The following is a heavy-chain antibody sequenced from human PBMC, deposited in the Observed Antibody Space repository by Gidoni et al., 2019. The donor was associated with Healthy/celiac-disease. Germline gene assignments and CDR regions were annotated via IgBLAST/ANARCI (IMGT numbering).Heavy chain of an antibody. V-gene: IGHV1-69*01. Sequence: QVQLVQSGAEVKKPGSSVKVSCKASGGTFSSYAISWVPPAPGQGLEWMGGIIPIFGTANYAQKFQGRVTITADESTSTAYMELSSLRSEDTAVYYCARVPAGSDYVWGSYRQTYYYYYMDVWGKGTTVTVSS. D-gene: IGHD3-16*02. CDR3: ARVPAGSDYVWGSYRQTYYYYYMDV. J-gene: IGHJ6*03. CDR2: IIPIFGTA. CDR1: GGTFSSYA.